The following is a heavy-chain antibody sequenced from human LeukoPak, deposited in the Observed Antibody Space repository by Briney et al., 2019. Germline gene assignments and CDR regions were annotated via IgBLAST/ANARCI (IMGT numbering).Heavy chain of an antibody. CDR3: ARRGGAPEEYCGGDCYLY. CDR1: GVTFSDYY. CDR2: ISSSSSYT. D-gene: IGHD2-21*02. Sequence: PGGSLRLSCAASGVTFSDYYMSWIRQAPGKGLEWVSYISSSSSYTNYADSVKGRFTISRDNAKNSLYLQMNSLRAEDTGVYYCARRGGAPEEYCGGDCYLYWGQGTLVTVSS. V-gene: IGHV3-11*06. J-gene: IGHJ4*02.